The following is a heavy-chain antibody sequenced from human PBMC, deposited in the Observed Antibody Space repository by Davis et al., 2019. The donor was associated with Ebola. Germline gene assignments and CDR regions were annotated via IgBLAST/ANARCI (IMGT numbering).Heavy chain of an antibody. V-gene: IGHV1-2*06. CDR3: ARETLDGRASDY. D-gene: IGHD6-19*01. Sequence: AASVKVSCKASGYTFTGYHVHWVRQAPGQGLEWIGRINPKTTGTHYAKDFQGRVTMARDTSISAAYMELSRLRSDDTAVYYCARETLDGRASDYWGQGTLVTVSS. J-gene: IGHJ4*02. CDR2: INPKTTGT. CDR1: GYTFTGYH.